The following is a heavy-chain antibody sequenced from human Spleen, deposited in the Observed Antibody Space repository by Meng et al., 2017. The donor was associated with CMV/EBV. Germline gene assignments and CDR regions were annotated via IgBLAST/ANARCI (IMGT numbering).Heavy chain of an antibody. Sequence: GGSLRLSCAASGFTFSSYWMTWVRQAPGKGLEWVANIKQDGSEKYYVDSVKGRFTITRDNAENSVYLHMNGLRAEDTAVYFCARESSGSFVLDVWGQGTTVTVSS. J-gene: IGHJ6*02. CDR2: IKQDGSEK. CDR3: ARESSGSFVLDV. CDR1: GFTFSSYW. V-gene: IGHV3-7*01. D-gene: IGHD3-22*01.